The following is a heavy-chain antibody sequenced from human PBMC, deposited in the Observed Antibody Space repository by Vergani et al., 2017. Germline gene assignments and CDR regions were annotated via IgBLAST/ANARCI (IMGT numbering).Heavy chain of an antibody. J-gene: IGHJ5*02. V-gene: IGHV4-61*02. CDR3: AREIYSSSWNGDXFDP. CDR2: IYTSGST. CDR1: GGSISSGSYY. Sequence: QVQLQESGPGLVKPSQTLSLTCTVSGGSISSGSYYWSWIRQPAGKGLEWIGRIYTSGSTNYNPSLKSRVTISVDTSKNQFSLKLGSVTAADTAVYYCAREIYSSSWNGDXFDPWGQGTLVTVSS. D-gene: IGHD6-13*01.